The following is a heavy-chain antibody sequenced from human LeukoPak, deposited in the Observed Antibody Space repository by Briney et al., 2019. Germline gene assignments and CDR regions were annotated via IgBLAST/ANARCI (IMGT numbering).Heavy chain of an antibody. Sequence: QTGGSLRLSCAASGFTFSGSAVSWVRQAPGEGLEWASLISYTGANTYYTDSVRGRFTISRDNSKDTPFLQMNSLRAEDTAIYYCARDIQLSTWGLGTMVTVSS. V-gene: IGHV3-23*01. J-gene: IGHJ3*01. CDR2: ISYTGANT. CDR3: ARDIQLST. CDR1: GFTFSGSA. D-gene: IGHD5-24*01.